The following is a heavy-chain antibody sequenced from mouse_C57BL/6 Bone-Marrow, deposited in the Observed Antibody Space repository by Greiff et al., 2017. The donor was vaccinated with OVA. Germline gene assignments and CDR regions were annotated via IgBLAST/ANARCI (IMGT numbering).Heavy chain of an antibody. CDR2: INPSSGYT. Sequence: VKLLESGAELAKPGASVKLSCKASGYTFTSYWMHWVKQRPGQGLEWIGYINPSSGYTKYNQKFKDKATLPADKSSSTAYMQLSSLTYEDPAVYYCARYGGSYGSNPYYYAMDYWGQGTSVTVSS. D-gene: IGHD1-1*01. V-gene: IGHV1-7*01. CDR3: ARYGGSYGSNPYYYAMDY. J-gene: IGHJ4*01. CDR1: GYTFTSYW.